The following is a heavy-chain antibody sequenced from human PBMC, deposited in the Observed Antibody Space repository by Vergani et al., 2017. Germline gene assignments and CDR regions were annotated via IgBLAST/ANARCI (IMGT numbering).Heavy chain of an antibody. D-gene: IGHD1-7*01. V-gene: IGHV3-30*02. CDR3: VKGKGTFEN. J-gene: IGHJ4*02. CDR1: GFALNRHA. CDR2: IRYDGSRR. Sequence: VQLVESGGGVVQPGTSLRLSCVVSGFALNRHAMYWVRQAPGKGLEWVAFIRYDGSRRDYGESVKGRFTISRDNSKNMVYIQMNSLRPEDTAVYYCVKGKGTFENWGQGTLVTVSS.